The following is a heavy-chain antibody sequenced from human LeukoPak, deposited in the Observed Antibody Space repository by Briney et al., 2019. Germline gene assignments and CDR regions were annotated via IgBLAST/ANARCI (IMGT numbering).Heavy chain of an antibody. CDR3: ARASGSTSYGDPLDY. D-gene: IGHD4-17*01. V-gene: IGHV3-7*01. CDR1: GFTFSSYW. J-gene: IGHJ4*02. CDR2: IKQDGSKK. Sequence: PGGSLRLSCAASGFTFSSYWMSWVRQAPGKGLEWVANIKQDGSKKYYVDSVKGRFTISRDNAKNSLYLQMNSLRAEDTAVYYCARASGSTSYGDPLDYWGQGTLVTVSS.